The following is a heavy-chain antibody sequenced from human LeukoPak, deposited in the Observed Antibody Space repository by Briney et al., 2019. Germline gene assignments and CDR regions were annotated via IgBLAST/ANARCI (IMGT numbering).Heavy chain of an antibody. Sequence: SQTLSLTCAVYGGSFSGYYWTWIRQPPGKGLEWIGEIHHSGSTNYNPSLKSRVTISVDTSKNQFSLKLSSVTAADTAVYYCARGGPHYLARLDPFDFWGQGTLVTVSS. CDR2: IHHSGST. V-gene: IGHV4-34*01. CDR1: GGSFSGYY. CDR3: ARGGPHYLARLDPFDF. D-gene: IGHD6-25*01. J-gene: IGHJ4*02.